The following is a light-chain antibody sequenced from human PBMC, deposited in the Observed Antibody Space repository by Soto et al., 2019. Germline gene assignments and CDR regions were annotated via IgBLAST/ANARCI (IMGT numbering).Light chain of an antibody. CDR3: SSYTSTSVV. J-gene: IGLJ3*02. CDR1: SSDIGGYNY. CDR2: DVT. V-gene: IGLV2-14*01. Sequence: QSVLTQPASVSGSPGQSITISCTGISSDIGGYNYVSWYQQYAGKAPKLMIYDVTNRPSGISHRFSGSKSGSTASLTISGLQAGDEADYYCSSYTSTSVVFGGGTKLTVL.